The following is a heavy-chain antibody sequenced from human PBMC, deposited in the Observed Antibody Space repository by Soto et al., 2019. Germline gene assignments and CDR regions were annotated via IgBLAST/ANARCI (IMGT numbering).Heavy chain of an antibody. D-gene: IGHD2-8*02. J-gene: IGHJ4*02. CDR3: ARDKITGLFDY. CDR2: INHSGST. Sequence: QVQLQQWGAGLLKPSETLSLTCAVYGGSFSGYYWTWIRQPPGTGLEWIGEINHSGSTNYNPSLTRRGTISEDTSKTHSSLKLTSVTAADTAVYYCARDKITGLFDYWVQGTLVTVSS. V-gene: IGHV4-34*01. CDR1: GGSFSGYY.